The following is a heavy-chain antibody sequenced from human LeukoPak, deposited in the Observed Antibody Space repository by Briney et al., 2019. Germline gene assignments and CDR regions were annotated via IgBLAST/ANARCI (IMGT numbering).Heavy chain of an antibody. CDR2: INPNNGGT. CDR1: GYTFTGYY. V-gene: IGHV1-2*06. Sequence: SVKVSCKASGYTFTGYYMNWVRQAPGQGLEWMGRINPNNGGTNYAQKLQGRVTMTRDTSITTAYMELSRLRSDDTAVYYCARAGDGLNDAFDIWGQGTMVTVSS. D-gene: IGHD5-24*01. CDR3: ARAGDGLNDAFDI. J-gene: IGHJ3*02.